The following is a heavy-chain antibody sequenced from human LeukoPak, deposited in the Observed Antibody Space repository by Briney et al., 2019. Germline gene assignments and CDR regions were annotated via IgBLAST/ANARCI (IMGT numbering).Heavy chain of an antibody. Sequence: PGGSLRLSCAASGFTFSSYSMNWVRQAPGKGLEWVSSISSSSSYIYYADSVKGRFTISRDNAKNSLYLQMNSMRAEDTAVYYCARGYGSGSNWFDPWGQGTLVTVSS. CDR2: ISSSSSYI. CDR1: GFTFSSYS. D-gene: IGHD3-10*01. V-gene: IGHV3-21*01. J-gene: IGHJ5*02. CDR3: ARGYGSGSNWFDP.